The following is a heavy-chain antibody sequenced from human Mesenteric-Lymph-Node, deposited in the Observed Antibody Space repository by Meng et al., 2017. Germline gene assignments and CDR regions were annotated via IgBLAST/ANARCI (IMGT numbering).Heavy chain of an antibody. J-gene: IGHJ4*02. D-gene: IGHD3-22*01. CDR2: INSDESST. CDR1: RFTFRRDW. V-gene: IGHV3/OR16-13*01. CDR3: VRDYNDGNGRFDY. Sequence: EVRLVSSWRGLVQPVWYLRLFSASSRFTFRRDWMLWVRPAPGKGLVWVSRINSDESSTSYAASMTGRFPISRDHSQHTLSLQIDSLRAEDTAVYYCVRDYNDGNGRFDYWGQGTLVTVTS.